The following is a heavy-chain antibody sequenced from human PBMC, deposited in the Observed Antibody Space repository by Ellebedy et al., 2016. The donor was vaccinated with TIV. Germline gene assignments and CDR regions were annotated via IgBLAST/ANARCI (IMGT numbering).Heavy chain of an antibody. D-gene: IGHD3-3*01. Sequence: SETLSLTXTVSGGSISSYYWSWIRQPPGKGLEWIGSIYYSGSTYYNPSLKSRVTISVDTSKNQFSLKLSSVTAADTAVYYCARWSIHLDAFDIWGQGTMVTVSS. CDR3: ARWSIHLDAFDI. CDR1: GGSISSYY. V-gene: IGHV4-59*13. CDR2: IYYSGST. J-gene: IGHJ3*02.